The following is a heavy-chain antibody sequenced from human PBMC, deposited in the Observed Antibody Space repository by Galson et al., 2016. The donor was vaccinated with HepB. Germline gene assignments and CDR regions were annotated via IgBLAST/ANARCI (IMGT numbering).Heavy chain of an antibody. Sequence: SLRLSCAASGFSLATYNMNWVRQAPGKGLEWLSYISGTGSRILYADSVKGRFTISKDKAKLSLYLQMSSLRVEDTAVYYFARDLTPRGFSYSFWGQGTLVAVSS. V-gene: IGHV3-48*01. CDR3: ARDLTPRGFSYSF. CDR1: GFSLATYN. J-gene: IGHJ1*01. CDR2: ISGTGSRI. D-gene: IGHD3-10*01.